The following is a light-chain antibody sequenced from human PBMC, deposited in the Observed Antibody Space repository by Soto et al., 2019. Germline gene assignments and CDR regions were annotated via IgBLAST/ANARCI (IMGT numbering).Light chain of an antibody. Sequence: QSVLTQPASVSGSPVQSSTISCTGSSSDVGAYNYVSWYQQHPGKAPKLIIHGVTNRPPGVSNRLSGSKSDYTASLTISGLQAEDEADYYCSSYTTAYFYVFGTGTKVTVL. J-gene: IGLJ1*01. CDR1: SSDVGAYNY. CDR3: SSYTTAYFYV. V-gene: IGLV2-14*01. CDR2: GVT.